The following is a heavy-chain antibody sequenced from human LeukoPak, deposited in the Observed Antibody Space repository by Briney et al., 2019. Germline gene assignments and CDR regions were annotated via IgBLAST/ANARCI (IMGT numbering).Heavy chain of an antibody. J-gene: IGHJ4*02. CDR2: ISWSSGSI. D-gene: IGHD6-19*01. CDR1: GFTFDDYA. Sequence: GGSLRLSCAASGFTFDDYAMHWVRQAPGKGLEWVSGISWSSGSIGYADSVKGRFTISRDNAKNSLYLQMNSLRAEDTALYYCAKGQYSSGWYDYWGQGTLVTVSS. V-gene: IGHV3-9*01. CDR3: AKGQYSSGWYDY.